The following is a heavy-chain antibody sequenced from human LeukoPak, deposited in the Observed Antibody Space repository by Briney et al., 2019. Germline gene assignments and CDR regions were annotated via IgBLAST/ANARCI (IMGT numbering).Heavy chain of an antibody. CDR2: INPSGGST. Sequence: ASVKVSCKASGYTFTSYYMHWVRQAPGQGLEWVGIINPSGGSTSYTQKFQGRVTMTRDMSTSTVYMELSSLRSEDTAVYFCARMGVKLRCLEWLFIDYYYYMDVWGKGTTVTVSS. CDR1: GYTFTSYY. V-gene: IGHV1-46*01. D-gene: IGHD3-3*01. CDR3: ARMGVKLRCLEWLFIDYYYYMDV. J-gene: IGHJ6*03.